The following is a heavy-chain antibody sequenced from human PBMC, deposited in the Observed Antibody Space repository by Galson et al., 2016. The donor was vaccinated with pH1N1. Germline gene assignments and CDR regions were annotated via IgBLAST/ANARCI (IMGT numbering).Heavy chain of an antibody. D-gene: IGHD2-15*01. CDR2: VRNDGAKK. CDR3: ATDGASWGSGGSDHGVSDY. V-gene: IGHV3-30*02. J-gene: IGHJ4*02. Sequence: SLRLSCAASGFNFRNYGMHWVRQAPGKGLDWVSFVRNDGAKKQYVDSVKGRFTISKDNYKNTLYLQMTSVRPEDTAVYYCATDGASWGSGGSDHGVSDYWGQGTLVTVSS. CDR1: GFNFRNYG.